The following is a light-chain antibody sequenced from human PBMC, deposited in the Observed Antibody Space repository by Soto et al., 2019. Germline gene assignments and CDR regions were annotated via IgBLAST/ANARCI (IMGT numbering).Light chain of an antibody. J-gene: IGKJ4*01. CDR2: GAS. Sequence: EIVLTQSPATLSVSPGERAALSCRASQSVSNNLAWYQQRPGQPPRLLIFGASTRATGIPARFSGSGSEAEFALTISTLQSEDFAVYYCQQYYSTPPTFGGGTKLEIK. CDR3: QQYYSTPPT. V-gene: IGKV3D-15*01. CDR1: QSVSNN.